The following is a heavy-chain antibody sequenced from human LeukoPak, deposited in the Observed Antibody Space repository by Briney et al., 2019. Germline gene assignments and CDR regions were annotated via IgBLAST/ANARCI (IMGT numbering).Heavy chain of an antibody. D-gene: IGHD3-3*01. CDR2: IYYSGST. CDR3: ARDGGGTTIFGKDYHGMDV. J-gene: IGHJ6*02. CDR1: GGSISSGDYY. V-gene: IGHV4-30-4*01. Sequence: SQTLSLTCTVSGGSISSGDYYWSWIRQPPGKGLEWLGNIYYSGSTYYNPSLKSRLAISVDTSKNQFSLKLSSVTAADTAVFYCARDGGGTTIFGKDYHGMDVWGQGTTVTVSS.